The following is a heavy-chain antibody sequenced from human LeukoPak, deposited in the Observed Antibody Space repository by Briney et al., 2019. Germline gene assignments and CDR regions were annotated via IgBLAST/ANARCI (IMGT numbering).Heavy chain of an antibody. CDR1: GYTFTSYG. Sequence: GASVKVSCKASGYTFTSYGISWVRQAPGQGLEWMGWINPNSGGTNYAQKFQGRVTMTRDTSISTAYMELSRLRSDDTAVYYCARVSGYESPPDYWGQGTLVTVSS. J-gene: IGHJ4*02. D-gene: IGHD5-12*01. CDR2: INPNSGGT. CDR3: ARVSGYESPPDY. V-gene: IGHV1-2*02.